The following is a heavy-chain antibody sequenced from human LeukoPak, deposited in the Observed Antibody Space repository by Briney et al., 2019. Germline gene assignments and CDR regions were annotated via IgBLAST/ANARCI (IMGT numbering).Heavy chain of an antibody. CDR3: ARGKAMNDY. CDR2: ISSNGGST. J-gene: IGHJ4*02. Sequence: PGGSLRLSCAASGFTFSSYAMHWVRQAPGKGLEYVSAISSNGGSTYYANSVKGRFTISRDNSKNTLYLQMGSLRAEDMAVNYCARGKAMNDYWGQGTLVTVSS. D-gene: IGHD2-2*01. CDR1: GFTFSSYA. V-gene: IGHV3-64*01.